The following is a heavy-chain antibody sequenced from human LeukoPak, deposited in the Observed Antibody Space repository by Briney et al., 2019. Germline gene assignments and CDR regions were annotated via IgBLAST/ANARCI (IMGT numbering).Heavy chain of an antibody. CDR1: GYSFTSYW. Sequence: GGSLKISCKGSGYSFTSYWIGWVRQMPGKGLEWMGIIYPGDSDTRYSPSFQGQVTISADKSISTAYLQWSSLKASDTAMYYCARHVVVVAATRGKYYYMDVWGKGTTVTVSS. V-gene: IGHV5-51*01. D-gene: IGHD2-15*01. J-gene: IGHJ6*03. CDR2: IYPGDSDT. CDR3: ARHVVVVAATRGKYYYMDV.